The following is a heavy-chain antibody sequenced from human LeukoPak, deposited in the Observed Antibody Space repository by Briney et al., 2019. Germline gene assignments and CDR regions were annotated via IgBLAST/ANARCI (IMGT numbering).Heavy chain of an antibody. CDR2: IYTSGST. J-gene: IGHJ6*03. V-gene: IGHV4-4*09. CDR3: ARGARLGYYYYYMDV. D-gene: IGHD4/OR15-4a*01. CDR1: GGSISSYY. Sequence: SETPSLTCTVSGGSISSYYWSWIRQPPGKGLEWIGYIYTSGSTNYNPSLKSRVTISVDTSKNQFSLKLSSVTAADTAVYYCARGARLGYYYYYMDVWGKGTTVTVSS.